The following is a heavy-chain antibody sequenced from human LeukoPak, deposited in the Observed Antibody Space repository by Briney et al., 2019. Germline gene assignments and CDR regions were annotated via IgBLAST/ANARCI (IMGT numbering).Heavy chain of an antibody. J-gene: IGHJ4*02. D-gene: IGHD3-10*01. CDR2: INSDGSST. Sequence: GGSLRLFCAASGFTFSSYWMHWVRQAPGKGLVWVSRINSDGSSTSYADSVKGRFTISRDNAKNTLYLQMNSLRAEDTAVYYCARVSITMVRGVLDYWGQGTLVTVSS. V-gene: IGHV3-74*01. CDR1: GFTFSSYW. CDR3: ARVSITMVRGVLDY.